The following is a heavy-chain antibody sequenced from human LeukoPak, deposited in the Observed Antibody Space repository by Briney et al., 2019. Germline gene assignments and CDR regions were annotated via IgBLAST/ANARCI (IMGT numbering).Heavy chain of an antibody. Sequence: GGSLRLSCAASGFTFSNAWMSWVRQAPGKGLEWVGRIKSKTDGGTTDYAATVKGRFTISRDDSKNTLYLQMNSLKTEDTAVYYCTGSSSWYYYYGMDVWGQGTTVTVSS. CDR3: TGSSSWYYYYGMDV. CDR2: IKSKTDGGTT. D-gene: IGHD6-13*01. V-gene: IGHV3-15*01. CDR1: GFTFSNAW. J-gene: IGHJ6*02.